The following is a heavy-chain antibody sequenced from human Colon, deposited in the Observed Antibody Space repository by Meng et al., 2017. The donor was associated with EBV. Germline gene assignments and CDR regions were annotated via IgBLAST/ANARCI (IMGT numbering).Heavy chain of an antibody. D-gene: IGHD2-21*02. CDR1: GGHPSSRNG. CDR3: ARVGAYCGGDCYHPR. J-gene: IGHJ4*02. CDR2: IYHSGST. V-gene: IGHV4-4*03. Sequence: VRSQQPGPGRVNPPGHLSLTCAVSGGHPSSRNGCSWDRQPPGKGLEWIGEIYHSGSTNYNPSLKSRVTISVDESKNQFSLRLSSVTAADTAVYYCARVGAYCGGDCYHPRWGQGTLVTVSS.